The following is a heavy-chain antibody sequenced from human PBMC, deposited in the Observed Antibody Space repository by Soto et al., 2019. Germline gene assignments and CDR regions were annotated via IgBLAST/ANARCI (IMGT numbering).Heavy chain of an antibody. D-gene: IGHD2-2*01. J-gene: IGHJ5*02. CDR2: IYHSGLN. V-gene: IGHV4-30-2*01. Sequence: QLQLQESGSGLVKPSQTLSLTCAVSGGSISSGYSWSWIRQPPGKGLEWSGYIYHSGLNYYNTSLKSRVTILVDRSKNQFSLKLSSVTAADTAVYYCARGYCSISSCANWLDPWCQGTLVPVSS. CDR3: ARGYCSISSCANWLDP. CDR1: GGSISSGYS.